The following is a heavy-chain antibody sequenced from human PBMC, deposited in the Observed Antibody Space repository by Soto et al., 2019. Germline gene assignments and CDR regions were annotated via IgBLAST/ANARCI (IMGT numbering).Heavy chain of an antibody. CDR3: ARHDWSRFYGMDV. Sequence: PSETLSLTCTVSGDSISTSSYYWGWIRQSPGKGLEWIGSLYYSGTTYYNPSLKSRVTISVDTSKNQFSLRASSVTAADTDVYYCARHDWSRFYGMDVWGQGTTVT. D-gene: IGHD2-2*01. CDR2: LYYSGTT. CDR1: GDSISTSSYY. J-gene: IGHJ6*02. V-gene: IGHV4-39*01.